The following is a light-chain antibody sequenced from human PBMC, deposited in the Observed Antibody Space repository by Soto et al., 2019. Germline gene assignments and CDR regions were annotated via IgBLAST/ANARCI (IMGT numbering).Light chain of an antibody. CDR1: QGISSL. CDR2: ATS. J-gene: IGKJ4*01. Sequence: DIQLTQSPSFLSASVGDRVTITCRASQGISSLLAWYQQKPGKAPNLLIYATSTLQTGVPSSFSGSGSGTEFTLTISSLQPEDFATYYCQQLNSFPFTFGGGTKVEIK. V-gene: IGKV1-9*01. CDR3: QQLNSFPFT.